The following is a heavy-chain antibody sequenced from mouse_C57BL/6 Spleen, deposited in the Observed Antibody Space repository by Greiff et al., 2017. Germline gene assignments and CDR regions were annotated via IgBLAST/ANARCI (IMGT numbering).Heavy chain of an antibody. CDR2: ISGGGGNT. D-gene: IGHD2-4*01. Sequence: EVQLQESGGGLVKPGGSLKLSCAASGFTFSSYTMSWVRQTPEKRLEWVATISGGGGNTYYPDSVKGRFTISRDNAKNTLYLQMSSLRSEDTALYYCARLDYPYYLDYWGQGTTLTVSS. V-gene: IGHV5-9*04. CDR1: GFTFSSYT. CDR3: ARLDYPYYLDY. J-gene: IGHJ2*01.